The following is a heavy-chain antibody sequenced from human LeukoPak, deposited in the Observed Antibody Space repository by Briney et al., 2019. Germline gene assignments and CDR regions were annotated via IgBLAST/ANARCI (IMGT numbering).Heavy chain of an antibody. CDR3: ARLRGALDY. D-gene: IGHD1-26*01. CDR2: IYYSGST. J-gene: IGHJ4*02. CDR1: GGSISSYY. V-gene: IGHV4-59*08. Sequence: SETLSLTCTVSGGSISSYYWSWIRQPPGKGLECIGYIYYSGSTNYNPSLKSRVTISVDTSKNQFSLKLSSVTAADTAVYYCARLRGALDYWGQGTLVTVSS.